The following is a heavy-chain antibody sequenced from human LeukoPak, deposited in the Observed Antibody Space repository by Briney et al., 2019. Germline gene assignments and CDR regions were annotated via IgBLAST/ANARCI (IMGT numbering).Heavy chain of an antibody. CDR1: GFTFSSYG. J-gene: IGHJ4*02. CDR3: AKDPRWFGELEPLDY. D-gene: IGHD3-10*01. CDR2: IWYDGSNK. Sequence: GGSLRLSCAASGFTFSSYGMHWVRQAPGKGLEWVAVIWYDGSNKYYADSVKGRFTISRDNSKNTLYLQMNSLRAEDTAVYYCAKDPRWFGELEPLDYWGQGTLVTVSS. V-gene: IGHV3-33*06.